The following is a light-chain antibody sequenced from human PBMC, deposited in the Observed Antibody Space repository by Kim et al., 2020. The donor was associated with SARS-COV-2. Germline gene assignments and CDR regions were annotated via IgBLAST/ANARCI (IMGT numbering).Light chain of an antibody. CDR1: SGSIASNY. Sequence: NFMLTQPHSVSESPGKTVTISCTHSSGSIASNYVQWYQQRPDSAPTTLIYEDNRRPSGIPDRFSGSIDSSSNSASLTISGLKTEDEADYYCQSYDGDNPWVFGGGTKVTVL. J-gene: IGLJ3*02. V-gene: IGLV6-57*04. CDR2: EDN. CDR3: QSYDGDNPWV.